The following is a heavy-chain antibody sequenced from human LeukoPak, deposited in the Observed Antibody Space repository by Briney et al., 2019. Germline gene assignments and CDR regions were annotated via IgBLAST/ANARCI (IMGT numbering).Heavy chain of an antibody. Sequence: SETLSLTCTVSGASLNSYYWSWIRQPPGKGLEWIGFIYSSGSTNCNPSLKSRVTISVDTSKNQFSLKLSSVTAADTAVYYCASSYGDYFFFDYWGQGTLVTVSS. J-gene: IGHJ4*02. CDR3: ASSYGDYFFFDY. CDR1: GASLNSYY. V-gene: IGHV4-59*12. CDR2: IYSSGST. D-gene: IGHD4-17*01.